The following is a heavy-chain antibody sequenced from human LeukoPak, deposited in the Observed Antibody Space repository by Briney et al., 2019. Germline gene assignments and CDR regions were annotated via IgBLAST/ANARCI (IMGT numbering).Heavy chain of an antibody. CDR2: INHSGST. CDR1: GGSFSGYY. Sequence: PSETLSLTCAAYGGSFSGYYWSWIRQPPGKGLEWIGEINHSGSTNYNPSLKSRVTISVDTSKNQFSLKLSSVTAADTAVYYCASHTVTRRSAVDYWGQGTLVTVSS. D-gene: IGHD4-17*01. J-gene: IGHJ4*02. V-gene: IGHV4-34*01. CDR3: ASHTVTRRSAVDY.